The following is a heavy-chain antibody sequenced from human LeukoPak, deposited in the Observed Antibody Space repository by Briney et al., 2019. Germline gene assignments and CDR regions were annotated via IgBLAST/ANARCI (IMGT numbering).Heavy chain of an antibody. CDR3: ARVSGGYSYGSDY. V-gene: IGHV3-11*04. D-gene: IGHD5-18*01. J-gene: IGHJ4*02. CDR1: GFTFSDYY. Sequence: GGSLRLSCAASGFTFSDYYMSWIRQAPGKGLEWVSYITTSGSTKDYADSVKGRFTIFRDNAKNSLYLQMNSLRAEDTAVYYCARVSGGYSYGSDYWGQGTLVTVSS. CDR2: ITTSGSTK.